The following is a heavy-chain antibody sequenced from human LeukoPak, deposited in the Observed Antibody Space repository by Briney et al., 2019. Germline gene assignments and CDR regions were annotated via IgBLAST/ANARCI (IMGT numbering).Heavy chain of an antibody. CDR1: GXTFSTFA. CDR2: ISGSGDTT. Sequence: GGSLRLSCAASGXTFSTFAMSWVRQAPGKGLEWVSTISGSGDTTYYADSVKGRFTISRDNLKNTLYVQMNSLRVEDTAVYYCAKGHSAHGTGFDYWGQGTLVIVSS. D-gene: IGHD1-1*01. V-gene: IGHV3-23*01. CDR3: AKGHSAHGTGFDY. J-gene: IGHJ4*02.